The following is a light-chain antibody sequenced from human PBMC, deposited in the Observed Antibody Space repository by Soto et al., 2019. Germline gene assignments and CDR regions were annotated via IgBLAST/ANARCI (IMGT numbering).Light chain of an antibody. J-gene: IGLJ2*01. Sequence: QSALTQPASVSGSPGQSITISCTGTSSDVGSYNLVSWYQQHPGKAPKLMIYEGSKRPSGVSNRFSGSKSGNTAPLTISGLQAEDEADYYCCSYAGSSTVVFGGGTKVTVL. CDR3: CSYAGSSTVV. CDR1: SSDVGSYNL. CDR2: EGS. V-gene: IGLV2-23*01.